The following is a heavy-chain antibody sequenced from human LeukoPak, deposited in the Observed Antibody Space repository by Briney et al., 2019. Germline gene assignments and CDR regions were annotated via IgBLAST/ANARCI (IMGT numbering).Heavy chain of an antibody. J-gene: IGHJ4*02. CDR2: INPNSGGS. Sequence: ASVKVSCKASGYTFPANYMHWVRQAPGQGLEWMGWINPNSGGSNCAQKFQGRVTMTRETSISTAYMELSRLSSDDTAVYYCARVQVSDDNWGFFDYWGQGALVTVSS. CDR1: GYTFPANY. V-gene: IGHV1-2*02. CDR3: ARVQVSDDNWGFFDY. D-gene: IGHD1-1*01.